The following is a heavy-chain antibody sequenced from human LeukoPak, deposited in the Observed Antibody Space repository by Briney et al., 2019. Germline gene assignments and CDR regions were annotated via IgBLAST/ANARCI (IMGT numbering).Heavy chain of an antibody. J-gene: IGHJ4*02. V-gene: IGHV1-69*05. CDR1: GGTFSSYA. CDR3: AREITIFGVVQRFDY. CDR2: IIPIFGTA. Sequence: SVKVSCKASGGTFSSYAISWVRQAPGQGLEWMGRIIPIFGTANYAQKFQVRVTITTDESTSTAYMELSSLRSEDTAVYYCAREITIFGVVQRFDYWGQGTLVTVSS. D-gene: IGHD3-3*01.